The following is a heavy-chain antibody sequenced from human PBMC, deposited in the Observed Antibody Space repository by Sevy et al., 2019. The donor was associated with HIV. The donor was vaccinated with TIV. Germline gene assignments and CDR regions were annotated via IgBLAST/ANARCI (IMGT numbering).Heavy chain of an antibody. CDR2: VYSDLRT. CDR3: ARVIDGYHREFNYFYYYMDV. Sequence: GSLRLSCAVSGFTVSNNFLNWVRQSPGKGLEWVSTVYSDLRTFYADSVKGRFTVSRDDPKNALYLQMNSLRAEDTAVYYCARVIDGYHREFNYFYYYMDVWGKGTTVTVSS. CDR1: GFTVSNNF. V-gene: IGHV3-53*01. D-gene: IGHD5-12*01. J-gene: IGHJ6*03.